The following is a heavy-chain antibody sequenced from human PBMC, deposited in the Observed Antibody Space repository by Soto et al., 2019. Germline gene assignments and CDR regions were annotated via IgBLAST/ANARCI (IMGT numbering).Heavy chain of an antibody. CDR1: GGSISSSSYY. J-gene: IGHJ4*02. V-gene: IGHV4-39*01. D-gene: IGHD6-19*01. Sequence: QLQLQESGPGLVKPSETLSLTCTVSGGSISSSSYYWGWIRQPPGKGPEWIGSSYYRGSTYYNPPLRSRVTISVDTSKNHFSLKLSSVTAADTAVYYCARHTAVAGYYFDYWGQGTLVTVSS. CDR2: SYYRGST. CDR3: ARHTAVAGYYFDY.